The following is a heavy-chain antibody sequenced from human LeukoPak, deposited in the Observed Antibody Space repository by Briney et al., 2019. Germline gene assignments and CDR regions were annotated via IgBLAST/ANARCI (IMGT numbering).Heavy chain of an antibody. J-gene: IGHJ3*02. V-gene: IGHV3-23*01. Sequence: GGSLRLSCAASGFTFSSYAMSWVRQAPGKGLEWVSAISGSGGSTYYADSVKGRFTISRDNSKNTLYLQMNSLRAEDTAVYYCAKGRVYDYVWGSYRYDDAFDIWGQGTMVTVSS. CDR1: GFTFSSYA. CDR3: AKGRVYDYVWGSYRYDDAFDI. CDR2: ISGSGGST. D-gene: IGHD3-16*02.